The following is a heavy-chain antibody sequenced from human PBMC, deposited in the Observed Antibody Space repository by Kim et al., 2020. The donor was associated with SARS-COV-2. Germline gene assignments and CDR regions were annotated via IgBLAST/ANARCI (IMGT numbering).Heavy chain of an antibody. CDR2: IYPGDSDT. Sequence: GESLKISCKGSGYSFTSYWIAWVRQMPGKGLEWLGIIYPGDSDTRYSPSFQGQVTISADKSISTAYLQWSSLKASATAMYFFASSIRYFDWLVFYYRGQG. CDR3: ASSIRYFDWLVFYY. CDR1: GYSFTSYW. J-gene: IGHJ4*01. D-gene: IGHD3-9*01. V-gene: IGHV5-51*01.